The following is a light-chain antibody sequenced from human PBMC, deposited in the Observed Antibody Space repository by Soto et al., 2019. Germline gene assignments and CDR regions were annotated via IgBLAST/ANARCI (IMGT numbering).Light chain of an antibody. CDR3: QQYGISPT. V-gene: IGKV3-20*01. Sequence: DIVLTQSPGTLSLSPWERATLSCRSSQSVSSNYLAWYQQKPDQAPRLVIYDVSGRATGIPDRFSGSGSGTDFTLNISRLEPADSAVYYCQQYGISPTVGQGTKVDIK. CDR2: DVS. CDR1: QSVSSNY. J-gene: IGKJ1*01.